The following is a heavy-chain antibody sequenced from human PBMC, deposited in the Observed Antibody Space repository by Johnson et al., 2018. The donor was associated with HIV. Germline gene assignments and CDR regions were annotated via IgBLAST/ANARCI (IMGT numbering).Heavy chain of an antibody. V-gene: IGHV3-20*04. CDR3: ARDATPWGGDHVGYAFDL. CDR2: INWNGGST. CDR1: GFTFDDYG. D-gene: IGHD4-17*01. J-gene: IGHJ3*01. Sequence: VQLVESGGGLIQPGGSLRLSCAASGFTFDDYGMSWVRQAPGKGLEWVSGINWNGGSTGYADSVKGRFTISRDNSKNSLYLEMNSLRAEDTALYYCARDATPWGGDHVGYAFDLWGQGTMVTVSS.